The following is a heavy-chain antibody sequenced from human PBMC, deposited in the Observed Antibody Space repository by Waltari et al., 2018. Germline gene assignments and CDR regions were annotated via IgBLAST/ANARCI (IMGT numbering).Heavy chain of an antibody. Sequence: QVQLQQWGAGLLKPSETLSRTCAVYGGSFSGYYWSWIRQPPGKGLEWIGEINHSGSTNYNPSLKSRVTISVDTSKNQFSLKLSSVTAADTAVYYCARGIAARRSHFDYWGQGTLVTVSS. V-gene: IGHV4-34*01. CDR2: INHSGST. J-gene: IGHJ4*02. D-gene: IGHD6-6*01. CDR1: GGSFSGYY. CDR3: ARGIAARRSHFDY.